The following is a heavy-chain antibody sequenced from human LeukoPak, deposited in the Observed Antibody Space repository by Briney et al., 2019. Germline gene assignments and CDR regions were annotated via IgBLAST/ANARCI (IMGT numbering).Heavy chain of an antibody. D-gene: IGHD2-2*01. CDR1: GGTFSSYA. J-gene: IGHJ4*02. CDR3: ARVRGTTRGLYDY. V-gene: IGHV1-69*05. CDR2: IIPIFGTA. Sequence: SVKVSCKASGGTFSSYAISWVRQAPGQGLEWMGGIIPIFGTANYAQKLQGRVTMTTDTSTSTAYMELRSLRSDDTAVYYCARVRGTTRGLYDYWGQGTLVTVSS.